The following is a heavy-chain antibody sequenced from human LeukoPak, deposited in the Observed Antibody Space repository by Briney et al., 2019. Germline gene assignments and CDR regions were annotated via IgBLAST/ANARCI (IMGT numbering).Heavy chain of an antibody. J-gene: IGHJ4*02. Sequence: GGSLRLSCAASGFTFSSYGMRWVRQAPGKGLEWVAVISYDGSNKYYADSVKGRFSISRDNSKNTLYLDMNSLRARDTAVYYCARERDDYDDPGPLDYWGQGTLVTVSS. CDR3: ARERDDYDDPGPLDY. D-gene: IGHD4-17*01. V-gene: IGHV3-30*03. CDR2: ISYDGSNK. CDR1: GFTFSSYG.